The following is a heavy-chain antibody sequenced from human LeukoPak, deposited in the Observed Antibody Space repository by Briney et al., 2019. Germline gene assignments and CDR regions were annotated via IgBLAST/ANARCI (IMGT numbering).Heavy chain of an antibody. CDR2: IYSGGST. J-gene: IGHJ5*02. CDR1: GFTVSSNY. CDR3: ARERSEKPGGDWFDP. Sequence: GGSLRLSCAASGFTVSSNYMSWVRQAPGKGLEWVSVIYSGGSTYYADSVKGRFTISRDNSKNTLYLQMNSLRAEDTAVYYCARERSEKPGGDWFDPWGQGTLVTVSS. D-gene: IGHD3-16*01. V-gene: IGHV3-53*01.